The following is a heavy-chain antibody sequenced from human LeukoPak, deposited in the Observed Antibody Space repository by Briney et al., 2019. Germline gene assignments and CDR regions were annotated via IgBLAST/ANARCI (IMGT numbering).Heavy chain of an antibody. CDR3: ATWAFHHGLDV. Sequence: GGSLRLSCAASGFAFHAFDMYWVCQAPGKGLEWVSRINSDGGKTYYADSVRGRFTISRDNSKNSLYLQMNSLRTDDAALYYCATWAFHHGLDVWGQGTTVTVSS. CDR2: INSDGGKT. D-gene: IGHD1-26*01. CDR1: GFAFHAFD. J-gene: IGHJ6*02. V-gene: IGHV3-43*02.